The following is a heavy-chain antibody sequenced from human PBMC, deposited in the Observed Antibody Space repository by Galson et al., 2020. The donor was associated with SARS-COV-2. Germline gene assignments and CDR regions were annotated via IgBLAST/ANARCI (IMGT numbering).Heavy chain of an antibody. V-gene: IGHV1-69*13. CDR1: GGTFSSYA. CDR2: IIPIFGTA. Sequence: SVKVSCKASGGTFSSYAISWVRQAPGQGLEWMGGIIPIFGTANYAQKFQGRVTITADESTSTAYMELSSLRAEDTAVYYCARGGGMATIGGWYFDLWGRGTRVTVSS. D-gene: IGHD5-12*01. CDR3: ARGGGMATIGGWYFDL. J-gene: IGHJ2*01.